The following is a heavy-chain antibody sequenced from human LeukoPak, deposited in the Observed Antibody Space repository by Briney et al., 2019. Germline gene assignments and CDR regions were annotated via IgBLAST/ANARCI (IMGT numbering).Heavy chain of an antibody. V-gene: IGHV1-46*01. D-gene: IGHD3-10*01. CDR3: ARGLWFGELAIYYYYYYGMDV. CDR1: GYTFTSYY. CDR2: INPSGGST. Sequence: ASVKVSCKASGYTFTSYYMHWVRQAPGQGLEWMGIINPSGGSTSYAQKFQGRVTMTRNTSISTAYMELSSLRSEDTAVYYCARGLWFGELAIYYYYYYGMDVWGQGTTVTVSS. J-gene: IGHJ6*02.